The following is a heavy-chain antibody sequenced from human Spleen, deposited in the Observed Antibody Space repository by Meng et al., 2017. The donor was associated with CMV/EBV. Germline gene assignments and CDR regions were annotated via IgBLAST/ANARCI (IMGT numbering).Heavy chain of an antibody. D-gene: IGHD1-20*01. CDR1: GFTVSTKY. Sequence: SLKISCAASGFTVSTKYMSWVRQAPGKGLEWVSVIYGGGSTYYADSVKGRFTISRDNSKNTLYLQMNSLRAEDTAVYYCARDNWNDGMCFDFWGQGTLVTVSS. V-gene: IGHV3-53*01. J-gene: IGHJ4*02. CDR2: IYGGGST. CDR3: ARDNWNDGMCFDF.